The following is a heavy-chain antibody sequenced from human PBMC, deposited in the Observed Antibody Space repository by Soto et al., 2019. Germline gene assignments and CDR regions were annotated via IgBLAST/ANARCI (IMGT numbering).Heavy chain of an antibody. Sequence: PGGSLRLSCEACGFTLSSSVMHWVRQAPGKRLEWLSVISVDGRNDLHAGAVKGRFTISRDISKNMVYLQMNDLRPDDTAMYFCAKEGHTSGRCGCFNIWGQGTMVTVSS. D-gene: IGHD6-19*01. J-gene: IGHJ3*02. V-gene: IGHV3-30*18. CDR2: ISVDGRND. CDR1: GFTLSSSV. CDR3: AKEGHTSGRCGCFNI.